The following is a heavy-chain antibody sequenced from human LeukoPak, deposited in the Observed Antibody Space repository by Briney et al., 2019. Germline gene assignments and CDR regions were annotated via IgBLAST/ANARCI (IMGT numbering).Heavy chain of an antibody. V-gene: IGHV4-39*07. CDR2: IYYSGNT. J-gene: IGHJ4*02. Sequence: SETLSLTCTVSGGSISSSSHYWAWIRQPPGKGLEWIANIYYSGNTYYNPSLKSRVTISVDKSKNQFSLKLSSVTAADTAVYYCARGATVTTEYPLFDYWGQGTLVTVSS. D-gene: IGHD4-17*01. CDR1: GGSISSSSHY. CDR3: ARGATVTTEYPLFDY.